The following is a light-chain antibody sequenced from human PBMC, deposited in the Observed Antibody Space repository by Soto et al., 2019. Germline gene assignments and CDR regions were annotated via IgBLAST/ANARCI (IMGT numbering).Light chain of an antibody. CDR3: QQTNSKPWT. V-gene: IGKV1-39*01. CDR1: QTMNNY. CDR2: AAS. Sequence: DIQMTQSPSSLSASVGDRVTITCRASQTMNNYLNWYQQKPGKAPKLLIYAASSLQSGVPSRFSVSGFGTDFTLTITSLQPEDFATYYCQQTNSKPWTFGQGTRVEIK. J-gene: IGKJ1*01.